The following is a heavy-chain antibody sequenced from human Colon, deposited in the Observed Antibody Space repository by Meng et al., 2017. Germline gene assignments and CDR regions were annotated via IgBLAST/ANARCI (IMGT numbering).Heavy chain of an antibody. J-gene: IGHJ5*02. CDR2: IYYSGGT. D-gene: IGHD6-19*01. CDR1: GGSVSSRTYY. CDR3: VRSSGWVRTGFDP. V-gene: IGHV4-30-4*01. Sequence: QVQLQESGPGLVKPSQTLSLTCSVSGGSVSSRTYYWSWIRQPPGKGLEWIGYIYYSGGTYYNPSLKSRVTVSIDTSKSQFSLKLTSVTAADTAVYYCVRSSGWVRTGFDPWGQGTLVTVSS.